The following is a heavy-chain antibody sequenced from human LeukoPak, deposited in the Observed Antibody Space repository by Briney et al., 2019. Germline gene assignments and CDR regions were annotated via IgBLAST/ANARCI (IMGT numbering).Heavy chain of an antibody. Sequence: PGGSLRLSCAASGFSFSNSDMHWVCQAPGKGLEWVAFIRYDGSNKYYEGSVKGRLTISRDNAKNTLFLRMYSLRPEDTAVYYCVKEIRRNYFYGMDVWGQGTSVTVSS. CDR3: VKEIRRNYFYGMDV. V-gene: IGHV3-30*02. J-gene: IGHJ6*02. CDR2: IRYDGSNK. CDR1: GFSFSNSD.